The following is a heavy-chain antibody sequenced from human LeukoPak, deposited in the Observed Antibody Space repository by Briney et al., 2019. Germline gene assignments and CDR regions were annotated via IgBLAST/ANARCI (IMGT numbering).Heavy chain of an antibody. CDR2: IWFDGSNK. CDR3: ARESRYSDYDHPYFDY. D-gene: IGHD5-12*01. Sequence: SGRSLRLSCAASGFTFSSYGLHWVRQAPGEGLEWVAVIWFDGSNKYYADSVKGRFTISRDNSKNTLYLQMNSLRAEDTAVYYCARESRYSDYDHPYFDYWGQGTLVTVSS. J-gene: IGHJ4*02. V-gene: IGHV3-33*01. CDR1: GFTFSSYG.